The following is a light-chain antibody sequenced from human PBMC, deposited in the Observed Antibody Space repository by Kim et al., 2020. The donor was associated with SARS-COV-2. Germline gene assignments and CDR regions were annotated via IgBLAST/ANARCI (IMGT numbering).Light chain of an antibody. CDR2: RNN. Sequence: QSVLTQPPSASGPPGQRVNISCSGSGSNIGGNFVYWYQQLTGTAPKLLIYRNNQRPSGVPDRFSGSKSGTSASLASSGLRSEDEADYYCAAWDDSLSGWVFGGGTQLNV. J-gene: IGLJ3*02. CDR1: GSNIGGNF. V-gene: IGLV1-47*01. CDR3: AAWDDSLSGWV.